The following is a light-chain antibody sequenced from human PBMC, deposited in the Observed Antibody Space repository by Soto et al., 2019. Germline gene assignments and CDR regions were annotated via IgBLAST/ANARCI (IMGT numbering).Light chain of an antibody. CDR1: QSISSW. CDR2: DAS. J-gene: IGKJ1*01. V-gene: IGKV1-5*01. CDR3: QQYYSYPRT. Sequence: IQMTQSTSTLSASVGDRVTITCRASQSISSWLAWYQQKPGKAPKLLIYDASNLDSGVPSRFSGSGSGTDFTLTISCLQSEDFATYYCQQYYSYPRTFGQGTKVDIK.